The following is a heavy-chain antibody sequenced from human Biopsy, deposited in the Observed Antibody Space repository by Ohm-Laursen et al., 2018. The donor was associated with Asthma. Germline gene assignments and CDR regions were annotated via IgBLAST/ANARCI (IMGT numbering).Heavy chain of an antibody. D-gene: IGHD4-23*01. CDR3: ARGNHHLDYGGNSGAFDI. Sequence: SLRLSCTAFGFSFSNFAIHWVRQAPGKGLGWVGVISKDASTQDYADSVKGRFTISRDNSKNTLYLQMNSLRAEDTAVYYCARGNHHLDYGGNSGAFDIWGQGTMVTVSS. CDR2: ISKDASTQ. J-gene: IGHJ3*02. CDR1: GFSFSNFA. V-gene: IGHV3-30*01.